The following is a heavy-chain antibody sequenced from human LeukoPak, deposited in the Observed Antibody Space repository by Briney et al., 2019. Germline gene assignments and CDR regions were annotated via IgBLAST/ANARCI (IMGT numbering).Heavy chain of an antibody. Sequence: SETLSLTCTVSGGSISSYYWSWIRQPAGKGLEWIGRIYTSGSTNYNPSLKSRVTISVDTSKNQFSLKLSSVTAADTAVYYCARDGWIQLWSYYYYYMDVWGKGTTVTISS. CDR1: GGSISSYY. CDR2: IYTSGST. D-gene: IGHD5-18*01. CDR3: ARDGWIQLWSYYYYYMDV. V-gene: IGHV4-4*07. J-gene: IGHJ6*03.